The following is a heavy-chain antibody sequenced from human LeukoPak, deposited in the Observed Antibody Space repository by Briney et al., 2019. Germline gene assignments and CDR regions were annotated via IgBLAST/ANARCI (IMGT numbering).Heavy chain of an antibody. V-gene: IGHV4-34*01. J-gene: IGHJ6*02. CDR2: INHSGST. CDR3: ARGHGSYSYYYYGMDV. D-gene: IGHD1-26*01. CDR1: GGSFSGYY. Sequence: SETLSLTCAVYGGSFSGYYWSWIRQPPGKGLEWIGEINHSGSTNYNPSLKSRVTISVGTSKNQFSLKLSSVTAADTAVYYCARGHGSYSYYYYGMDVWGQGTTVTVSS.